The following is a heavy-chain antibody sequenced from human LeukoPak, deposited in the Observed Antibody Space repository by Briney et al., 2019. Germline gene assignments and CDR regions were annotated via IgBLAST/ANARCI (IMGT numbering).Heavy chain of an antibody. J-gene: IGHJ3*02. CDR3: GKVYYDFWSGPSLGAFDI. CDR2: IRYDGNNK. Sequence: GGSLRLSCAASGFTFSTYGMHWVRQAPGKGLEWVAFIRYDGNNKSYADSVKGRFTISRDNSKNTLYLQMNSLRAEDTAVYYCGKVYYDFWSGPSLGAFDIWGQGTILTVSS. CDR1: GFTFSTYG. D-gene: IGHD3-3*01. V-gene: IGHV3-30*02.